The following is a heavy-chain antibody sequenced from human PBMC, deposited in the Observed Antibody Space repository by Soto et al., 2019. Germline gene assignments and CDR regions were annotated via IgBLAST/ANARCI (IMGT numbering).Heavy chain of an antibody. CDR2: IKQDGSEK. V-gene: IGHV3-7*04. D-gene: IGHD1-1*01. Sequence: EVQLVESGGGLVQPGGSLRLSCAASGFTFSSYWMSWVRQAPGKGLEWVANIKQDGSEKYYVDSVKGRFTISRDNAKNSLYLQMNCLRTEYTAVYYFVGPPRTVPPRFDPWGQGTLVTVSS. CDR3: VGPPRTVPPRFDP. CDR1: GFTFSSYW. J-gene: IGHJ5*02.